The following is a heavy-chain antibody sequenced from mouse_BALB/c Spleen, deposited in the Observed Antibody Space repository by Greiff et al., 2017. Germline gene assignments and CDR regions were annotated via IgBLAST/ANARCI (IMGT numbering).Heavy chain of an antibody. J-gene: IGHJ3*01. CDR2: ISYSGST. CDR1: GYSITSDYA. CDR3: ARWGEGWFAY. V-gene: IGHV3-2*02. Sequence: DVQLVESGPGLVKPSQSLSLTCTVTGYSITSDYAWNWIRQFPGNKLEWMGYISYSGSTSYNPSLKSRISITRDTSKNQFFLQLNSVTTEDTATYYCARWGEGWFAYWGQGTLVTVSA.